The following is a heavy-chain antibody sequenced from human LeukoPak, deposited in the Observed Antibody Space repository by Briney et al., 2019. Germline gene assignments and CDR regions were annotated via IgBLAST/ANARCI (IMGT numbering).Heavy chain of an antibody. D-gene: IGHD3-10*01. CDR3: ARDSLADGSGTTRLHYYYMDV. J-gene: IGHJ6*03. Sequence: GGSLRLSCAASGFTFSSYWMSWVRQAPGKGLEWVANIKQDGSEKYYVESVKGRFTISRDNAKKSLYLQMSSLRAEDTAVYYCARDSLADGSGTTRLHYYYMDVWGKGTTVTISS. V-gene: IGHV3-7*01. CDR1: GFTFSSYW. CDR2: IKQDGSEK.